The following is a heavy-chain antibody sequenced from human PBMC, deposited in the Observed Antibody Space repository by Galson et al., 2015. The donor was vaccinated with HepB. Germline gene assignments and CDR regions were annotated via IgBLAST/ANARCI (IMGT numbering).Heavy chain of an antibody. Sequence: SETLSLTCTVSGGSINYYWTWIRQPPGKALEWIGYVHYSGSTKYNLSLRSRVTISLDTSKNQFSLKLSSVTAADTARYYCARGQSTYESWGQGTLVTVSS. CDR1: GGSINYY. J-gene: IGHJ5*02. CDR3: ARGQSTYES. D-gene: IGHD2-2*01. CDR2: VHYSGST. V-gene: IGHV4-59*01.